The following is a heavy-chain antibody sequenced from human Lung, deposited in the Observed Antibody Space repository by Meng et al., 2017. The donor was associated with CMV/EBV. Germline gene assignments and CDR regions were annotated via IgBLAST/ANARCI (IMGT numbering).Heavy chain of an antibody. CDR2: MYYSANT. CDR3: AFSSGAVYGSGSRDY. Sequence: SXTLSLXCTVSGDSITSSSYYWGWIRQPPGKGLERIGSMYYSANTYYNPSLKSRVTISVFTSQNQFSLTLTSVPAANTAVYYCAFSSGAVYGSGSRDYWGQGXLVTVSS. J-gene: IGHJ4*02. D-gene: IGHD3-10*01. CDR1: GDSITSSSYY. V-gene: IGHV4-39*01.